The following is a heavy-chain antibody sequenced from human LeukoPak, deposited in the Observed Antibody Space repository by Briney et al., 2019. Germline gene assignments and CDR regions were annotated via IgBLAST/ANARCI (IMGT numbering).Heavy chain of an antibody. J-gene: IGHJ4*02. Sequence: HGASVKVSCKASGCTFSSYVITWVRQAPGQGLEWMGRIIPMLDIQNYAQKFQGRVTITADKSTSTAYMELSSLRSEDTAVYYCASERGATQYFDYWGQGTLVTVSS. D-gene: IGHD3-10*01. CDR1: GCTFSSYV. CDR2: IIPMLDIQ. CDR3: ASERGATQYFDY. V-gene: IGHV1-69*04.